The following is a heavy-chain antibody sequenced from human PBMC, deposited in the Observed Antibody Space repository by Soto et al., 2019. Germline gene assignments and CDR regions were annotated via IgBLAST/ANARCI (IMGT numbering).Heavy chain of an antibody. CDR2: ISGSGGST. J-gene: IGHJ4*02. CDR1: GFTFSSYA. D-gene: IGHD5-12*01. CDR3: AFPSRTNIVATIFNY. V-gene: IGHV3-23*01. Sequence: GGSLRLSCAASGFTFSSYAMSWVRQAPGKGLEWVSAISGSGGSTYYADSVKGRFTISRDNSKNTLYLQMNSLRAEDTAVYYCAFPSRTNIVATIFNYWGKGTLVTVSS.